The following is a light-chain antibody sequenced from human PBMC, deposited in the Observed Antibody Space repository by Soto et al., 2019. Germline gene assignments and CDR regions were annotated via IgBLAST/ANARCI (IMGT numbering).Light chain of an antibody. CDR3: QQSYSSPMYT. CDR2: AAS. V-gene: IGKV1-39*01. CDR1: QRISTY. J-gene: IGKJ2*01. Sequence: DIQMTQSPSSLSASIGGRVTITCRASQRISTYLNWYQQKPGKAPKLLIYAASSLQSGVPSRFSGSGSGTVFSLTISSLEPEDSATYYCQQSYSSPMYTFGQGTKLEIK.